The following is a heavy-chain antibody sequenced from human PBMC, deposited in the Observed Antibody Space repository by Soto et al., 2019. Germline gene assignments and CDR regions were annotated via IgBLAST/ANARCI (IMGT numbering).Heavy chain of an antibody. J-gene: IGHJ4*01. V-gene: IGHV1-46*01. D-gene: IGHD3-22*01. CDR1: GYRITCNY. CDR2: INPSGGSR. CDR3: ERDGLEDDIHSCGYYYDY. Sequence: SAEVSCKESGYRITCNYRYSLCQDTEQGLERMGIINPSGGSRSYAQKFQSRVTMTRDTSTSTAYMEMSSLRSKDTAVYNCERDGLEDDIHSCGYYYDYWGNGTPVHVSP.